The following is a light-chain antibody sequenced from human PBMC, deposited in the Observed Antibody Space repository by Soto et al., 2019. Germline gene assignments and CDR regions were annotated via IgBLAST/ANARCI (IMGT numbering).Light chain of an antibody. J-gene: IGKJ1*01. V-gene: IGKV1-5*01. CDR2: DAS. CDR1: QSLSSW. Sequence: DLQMTQSPSALSASVGDRVTITCRASQSLSSWLAWYQEKPGKAPRLLIYDASYLERGVPSRFSGSGSGTEFTLTISDLQPDDLGTYYCQQYNNFLTFGPGTKVEI. CDR3: QQYNNFLT.